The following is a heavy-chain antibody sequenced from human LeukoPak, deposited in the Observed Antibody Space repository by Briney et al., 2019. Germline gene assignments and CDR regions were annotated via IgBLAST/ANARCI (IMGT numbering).Heavy chain of an antibody. V-gene: IGHV7-4-1*02. CDR1: GYTFTSYA. CDR2: INTNTGKP. D-gene: IGHD2-2*01. CDR3: ARAASLDY. J-gene: IGHJ4*02. Sequence: ASVKVSCKASGYTFTSYAMNWVRQAPGQGLEWMGWINTNTGKPTYALGFTGRFVFSLDSSVSTAYLQINSLNAEGTAVYYCARAASLDYWGQGTLVTASS.